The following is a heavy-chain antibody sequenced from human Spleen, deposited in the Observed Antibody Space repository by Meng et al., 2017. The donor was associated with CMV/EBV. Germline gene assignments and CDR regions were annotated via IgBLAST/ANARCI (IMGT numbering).Heavy chain of an antibody. CDR2: INPNTGGT. D-gene: IGHD3-10*01. CDR1: TGYD. CDR3: ARDASIRVTMVRGVIGWFDP. J-gene: IGHJ5*02. V-gene: IGHV1-2*02. Sequence: TGYDIHWVRQAPGQGLEWMGWINPNTGGTNYAQKFQGRVTMTRDTSISTAYMELSRLRSDDTAVYYCARDASIRVTMVRGVIGWFDPWGQGTLVTVSS.